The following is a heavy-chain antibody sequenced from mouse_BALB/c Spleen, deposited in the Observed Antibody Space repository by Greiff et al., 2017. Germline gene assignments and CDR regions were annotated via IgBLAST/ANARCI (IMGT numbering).Heavy chain of an antibody. CDR3: ARSDWNFDY. CDR1: GYTFTSYW. CDR2: INPSTGYT. V-gene: IGHV1-7*01. Sequence: QVQLKQSGAELAKPGASVKMSCKASGYTFTSYWMHWVKQRPGQGLEWIGYINPSTGYTEYNQKFKDKATLTADKSSSTAYMQLSSLTSEDSAVYYCARSDWNFDYWGQGTTLTVSS. J-gene: IGHJ2*01. D-gene: IGHD4-1*01.